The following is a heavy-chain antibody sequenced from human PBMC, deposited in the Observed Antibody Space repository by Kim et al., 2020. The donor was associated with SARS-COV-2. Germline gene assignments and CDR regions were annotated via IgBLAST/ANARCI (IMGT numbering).Heavy chain of an antibody. J-gene: IGHJ6*02. CDR2: ISYDGRNK. CDR3: ARPYVANFFCLDV. D-gene: IGHD3-16*01. Sequence: GGSLRLSCAASGFTFSSYAMHWVRQAPGRGLEWVAVISYDGRNKNYADSVKGRFTISRDNSKNTLYLQMNSLRAEDTAVYYCARPYVANFFCLDVWGQGT. CDR1: GFTFSSYA. V-gene: IGHV3-30-3*01.